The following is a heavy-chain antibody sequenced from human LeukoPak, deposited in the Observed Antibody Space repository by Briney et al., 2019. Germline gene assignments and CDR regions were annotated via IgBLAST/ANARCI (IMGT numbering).Heavy chain of an antibody. Sequence: SETLSLTCTVSGGSISSSSYYWGWIRQPPGKGLEWIGSIYYSGSTYYNPSLKSRVTISVDTSKNQFSLKLSSVTAADTAVYYCARSDSSSWYGGLYYWGQGTLVTVSS. CDR1: GGSISSSSYY. V-gene: IGHV4-39*07. J-gene: IGHJ4*02. CDR3: ARSDSSSWYGGLYY. CDR2: IYYSGST. D-gene: IGHD6-13*01.